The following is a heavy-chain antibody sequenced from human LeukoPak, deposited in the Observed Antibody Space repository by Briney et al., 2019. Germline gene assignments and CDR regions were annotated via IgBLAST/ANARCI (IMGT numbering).Heavy chain of an antibody. CDR1: GSTFSNFG. V-gene: IGHV3-33*01. D-gene: IGHD1-1*01. CDR2: IRSDGSNK. J-gene: IGHJ4*02. CDR3: ARDSPGAPNDLDY. Sequence: PGGSLRLSWEASGSTFSNFGMHWVRQAPGKGLEWVAVIRSDGSNKQYADSVEGRFTISRDNSENMLYLQMNSLRDEDTAVYFCARDSPGAPNDLDYWGQGTLVTVSS.